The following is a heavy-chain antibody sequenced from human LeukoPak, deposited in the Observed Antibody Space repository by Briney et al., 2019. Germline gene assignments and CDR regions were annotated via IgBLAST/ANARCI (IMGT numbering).Heavy chain of an antibody. V-gene: IGHV1-2*02. Sequence: ASVKVSCKASGYTFTGYYMHWVRQAPGQGLEWMGWINPNSGGTNYAQKFQGRVTMTRDTSISAAYMELSRLRSDDTAVYYCARVGRGAARSADYWGQGTLVTVSS. J-gene: IGHJ4*02. CDR3: ARVGRGAARSADY. D-gene: IGHD6-6*01. CDR2: INPNSGGT. CDR1: GYTFTGYY.